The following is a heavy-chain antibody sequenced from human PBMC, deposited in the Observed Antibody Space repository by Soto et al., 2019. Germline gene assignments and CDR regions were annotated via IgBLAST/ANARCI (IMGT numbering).Heavy chain of an antibody. Sequence: PGGSLRLSCAASGSTFSIGRMTWVRQAPGKGLEWVGHIKSKTEGGTTDYAAPVKGRFTISRDDSRNTLYLQMTSLKTEDTAVYYCNTWGSGISGYYYFDLWGQGTQVTVS. CDR3: NTWGSGISGYYYFDL. CDR2: IKSKTEGGTT. D-gene: IGHD3-22*01. CDR1: GSTFSIGR. J-gene: IGHJ4*02. V-gene: IGHV3-15*01.